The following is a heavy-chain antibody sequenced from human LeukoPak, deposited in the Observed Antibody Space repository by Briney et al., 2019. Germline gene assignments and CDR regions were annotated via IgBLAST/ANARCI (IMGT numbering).Heavy chain of an antibody. CDR2: ISGSGGST. CDR3: AKVARYYDSSGSFDY. V-gene: IGHV3-23*01. J-gene: IGHJ4*02. D-gene: IGHD3-22*01. CDR1: GFXFSSYA. Sequence: GGSLRLSCAASGFXFSSYAMSWVRXAPGKGLEWVSAISGSGGSTYYADSLKGRFNISHENSKKTLYLQMNSLRAEDPAVYYCAKVARYYDSSGSFDYWGQGTLVTVSS.